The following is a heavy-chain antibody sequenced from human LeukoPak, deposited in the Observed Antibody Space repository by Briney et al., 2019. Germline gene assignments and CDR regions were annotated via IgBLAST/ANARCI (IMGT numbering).Heavy chain of an antibody. Sequence: SETLSLTCTVSGGSISSYYWSWIRQPAGKGLEWIGYIYYSGSTNYNPSLKSRVTISVDTSKNQFSLKLSSVTAADTAVYYCARHGIYSGSYLHAFDIWGQGTMVTVSS. CDR1: GGSISSYY. J-gene: IGHJ3*02. D-gene: IGHD1-26*01. CDR2: IYYSGST. CDR3: ARHGIYSGSYLHAFDI. V-gene: IGHV4-59*08.